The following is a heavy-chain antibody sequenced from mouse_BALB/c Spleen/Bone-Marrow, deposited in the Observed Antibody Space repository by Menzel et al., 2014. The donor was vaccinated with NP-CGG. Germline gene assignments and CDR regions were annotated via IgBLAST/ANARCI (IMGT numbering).Heavy chain of an antibody. CDR1: GFTFSSFG. J-gene: IGHJ2*01. CDR3: ARSGSSSGYFDY. CDR2: ISSGSSAI. V-gene: IGHV5-17*02. D-gene: IGHD1-1*01. Sequence: EVHLVESGGGLVQPGGSRKLSYAASGFTFSSFGMHWVRQAPEKGLEWVAYISSGSSAIYYADTVMGRFTISRDNPKNTLFLQMTSLRSEDTAMYYCARSGSSSGYFDYWGQGTTLTVSS.